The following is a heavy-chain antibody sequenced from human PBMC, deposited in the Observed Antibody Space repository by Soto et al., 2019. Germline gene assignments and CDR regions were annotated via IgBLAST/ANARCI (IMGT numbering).Heavy chain of an antibody. CDR2: IYYSGST. CDR1: VGSISSSSYF. D-gene: IGHD6-19*01. Sequence: QQQLQESGPGLVKPSETLSLTCTVSVGSISSSSYFWAWIRQPPGKGLEWIGSIYYSGSTYYNPYLKSRITISADTSKNQLSLKLSSVTAADTAVYYCARRISSGYSPNWFDPWGQGTLVTVSS. CDR3: ARRISSGYSPNWFDP. V-gene: IGHV4-39*01. J-gene: IGHJ5*02.